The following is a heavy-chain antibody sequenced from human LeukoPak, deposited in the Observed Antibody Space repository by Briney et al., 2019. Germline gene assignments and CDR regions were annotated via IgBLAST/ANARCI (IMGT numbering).Heavy chain of an antibody. CDR3: ARDTHLYDSSDYHY. D-gene: IGHD3-22*01. J-gene: IGHJ4*02. Sequence: SETLSLTCTVSGYSISSGYYWGWIRQPPGKGLEWIGNIYHSGSTYYNPSLKSRVTISVDTSKNQFSLKLSSVTAADTAVYYCARDTHLYDSSDYHYWGQGTLVTVSS. V-gene: IGHV4-38-2*02. CDR1: GYSISSGYY. CDR2: IYHSGST.